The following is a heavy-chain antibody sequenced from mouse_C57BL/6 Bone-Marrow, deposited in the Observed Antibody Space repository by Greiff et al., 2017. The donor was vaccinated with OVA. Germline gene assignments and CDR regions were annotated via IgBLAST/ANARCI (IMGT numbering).Heavy chain of an antibody. CDR3: ARSYYGSSWGYFDV. D-gene: IGHD1-1*01. CDR1: GYTFTNYY. Sequence: VQLQQSGPVLVKPGASVKMSCKASGYTFTNYYMNWVKQSHGKSLELIGVINPYNGGTSYNQKFKGKATLTVDKSSSTAYMELNSLTSEDSAVYYCARSYYGSSWGYFDVWGTGTTVTVSS. J-gene: IGHJ1*03. CDR2: INPYNGGT. V-gene: IGHV1-19*01.